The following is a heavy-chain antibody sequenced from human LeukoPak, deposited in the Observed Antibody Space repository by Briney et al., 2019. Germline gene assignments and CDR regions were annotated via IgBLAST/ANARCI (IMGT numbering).Heavy chain of an antibody. D-gene: IGHD6-25*01. V-gene: IGHV3-23*01. CDR1: GFTFSSHA. CDR2: ISGSGGST. CDR3: AKANSGAEYYFDY. Sequence: GGSLRLSCAASGFTFSSHAMSWVRQAPGKGLEWVSAISGSGGSTYYADSVKGRFTISRDNSKNTLYLQMNSLRAEDTAIYYCAKANSGAEYYFDYWGQGTLVTVSS. J-gene: IGHJ4*02.